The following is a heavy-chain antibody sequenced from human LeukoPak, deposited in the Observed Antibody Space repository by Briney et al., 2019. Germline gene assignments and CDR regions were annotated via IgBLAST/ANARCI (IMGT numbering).Heavy chain of an antibody. CDR3: ARVARAAAGFDY. D-gene: IGHD6-13*01. CDR1: GGTFSSYA. Sequence: SVKVSCKASGGTFSSYAISWVRQAPGQGLEWMRGIIPIFGTANYAQKFQGRVTITTDESTSTAYMELSSLRSEDTAVYYCARVARAAAGFDYWGQGTLVTVSS. V-gene: IGHV1-69*05. J-gene: IGHJ4*02. CDR2: IIPIFGTA.